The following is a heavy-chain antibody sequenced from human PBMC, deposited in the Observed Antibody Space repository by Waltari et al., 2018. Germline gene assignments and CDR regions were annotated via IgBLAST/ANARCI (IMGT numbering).Heavy chain of an antibody. CDR2: MRSKASGGTT. CDR3: TRDGDGSSWYGFLAGDYYYYGMDV. CDR1: GFTFGDYA. J-gene: IGHJ6*02. D-gene: IGHD6-13*01. Sequence: EVQLVESGGGLVQPGRSLRLSCTASGFTFGDYAISWVRQAPGQGLEWVGFMRSKASGGTTEYAADVKGRFTISRDDSKSIAYLQMNSLKTEDTAVYYCTRDGDGSSWYGFLAGDYYYYGMDVWGQGTTVTVSS. V-gene: IGHV3-49*04.